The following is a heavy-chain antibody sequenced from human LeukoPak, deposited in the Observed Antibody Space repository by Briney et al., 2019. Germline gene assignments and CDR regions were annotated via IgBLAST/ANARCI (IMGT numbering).Heavy chain of an antibody. D-gene: IGHD5-24*01. CDR1: GFTFSNYA. CDR2: VGGGGAST. J-gene: IGHJ4*02. Sequence: GGSLRLSCAASGFTFSNYAMNWVRQAPGKGLEWVSTVGGGGASTYYADSMKGRFTISRDNSKSTLYLQMNSLRVEDTAVYYCAKKVGGYNAFDYWGQGTLVTVSS. CDR3: AKKVGGYNAFDY. V-gene: IGHV3-23*01.